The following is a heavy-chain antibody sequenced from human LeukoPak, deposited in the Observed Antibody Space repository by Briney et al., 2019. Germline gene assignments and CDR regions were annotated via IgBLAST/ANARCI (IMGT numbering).Heavy chain of an antibody. Sequence: GSLRLSCTASGFTFGDYAMSWVRQAPGKGLEWIGSIYHSGSTYYNPSLKSRVTISVDTSKNQFSLKLSSVTAADTAVYYCARVYCDILTGYQDAFDIWGQGTMVTVSS. CDR2: IYHSGST. J-gene: IGHJ3*02. CDR3: ARVYCDILTGYQDAFDI. CDR1: GFTFGDYA. V-gene: IGHV4-38-2*02. D-gene: IGHD3-9*01.